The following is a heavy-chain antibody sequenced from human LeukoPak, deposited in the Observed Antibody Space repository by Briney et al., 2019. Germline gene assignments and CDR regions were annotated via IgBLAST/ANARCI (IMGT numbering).Heavy chain of an antibody. D-gene: IGHD3-10*01. CDR1: GFTFSSYA. CDR2: ISYDGSNK. J-gene: IGHJ4*02. Sequence: QTGESLRLSCAASGFTFSSYAMHWVRQAPGKGLEWVAVISYDGSNKYYADSVKGRFTISRDNSKNTLYLQMNSLRAEDTAVYYCARWFGELLMAFDYWGQGTLVTVSS. CDR3: ARWFGELLMAFDY. V-gene: IGHV3-30*04.